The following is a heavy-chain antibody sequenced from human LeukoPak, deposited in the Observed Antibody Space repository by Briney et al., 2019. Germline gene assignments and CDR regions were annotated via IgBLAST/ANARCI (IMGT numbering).Heavy chain of an antibody. V-gene: IGHV4-59*01. CDR1: GGSLSSYY. CDR2: IYSSGST. Sequence: PSETLSLTCTVSGGSLSSYYWSWIRQPPGNGLEWIGYIYSSGSTNYNPSLKSRLTISIDTSKNQFSLNLSSVTAADTAVYYCARRLIVGPAFDYWGQGTLVTVSS. CDR3: ARRLIVGPAFDY. D-gene: IGHD1-26*01. J-gene: IGHJ4*02.